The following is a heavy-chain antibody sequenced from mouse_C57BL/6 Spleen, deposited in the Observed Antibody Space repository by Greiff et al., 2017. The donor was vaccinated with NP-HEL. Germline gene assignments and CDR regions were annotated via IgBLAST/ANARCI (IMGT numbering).Heavy chain of an antibody. CDR2: INPSSGYT. V-gene: IGHV1-7*01. D-gene: IGHD2-1*01. Sequence: QVQLKQSGAELAKPGASVKLSCKASGYTFTSYWMHWVKQRPGQGLEWIGYINPSSGYTKYNQKFKDKATLTADKSSSTDYMQLSSLTYEDSAVYCCASGGNSLEGAWFAYWGQGTLVTVSA. CDR3: ASGGNSLEGAWFAY. J-gene: IGHJ3*01. CDR1: GYTFTSYW.